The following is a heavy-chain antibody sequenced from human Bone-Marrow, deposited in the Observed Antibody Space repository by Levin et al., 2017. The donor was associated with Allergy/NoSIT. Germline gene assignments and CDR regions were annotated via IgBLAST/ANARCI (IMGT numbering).Heavy chain of an antibody. J-gene: IGHJ5*02. Sequence: SETLSLTCAVSGDSISSSNWWNWVRQPPGKGLEWIGEIYHSGSTNYNPSLKSRVTISVDKSKNHFSLRLSSVTAADTAIYYCARVRRGCSSTSCYFDPWGQGTLVTVSS. CDR2: IYHSGST. V-gene: IGHV4-4*02. CDR1: GDSISSSNW. CDR3: ARVRRGCSSTSCYFDP. D-gene: IGHD2-2*01.